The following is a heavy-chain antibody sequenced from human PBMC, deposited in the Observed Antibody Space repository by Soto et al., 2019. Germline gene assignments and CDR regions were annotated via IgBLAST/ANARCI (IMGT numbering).Heavy chain of an antibody. J-gene: IGHJ4*02. V-gene: IGHV3-23*01. D-gene: IGHD1-1*01. CDR3: AKEPPRKGYADY. Sequence: EVQLLESGGGLAQPGGSLRLSCAASGFTFRSFAMSWVRQAPGKGPEWVAAASDIEGRTYYADSVKGRFTISRDNSKNTVYLQMNSLRAEDTAIYYCAKEPPRKGYADYWGQGTQVTVSS. CDR1: GFTFRSFA. CDR2: ASDIEGRT.